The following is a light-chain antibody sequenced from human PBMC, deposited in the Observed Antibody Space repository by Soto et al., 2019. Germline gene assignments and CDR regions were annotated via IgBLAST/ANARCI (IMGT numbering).Light chain of an antibody. CDR2: DDS. V-gene: IGLV3-21*02. CDR3: QVWDVSSDHWV. J-gene: IGLJ3*02. CDR1: NVGGKS. Sequence: SYELTQPPSVSVAPGQTARITCGGNNVGGKSVHWYQQRPGQDPVLVVYDDSDRPSGIPERFSGSNSGNTATLTISRVEAGDEADYYCQVWDVSSDHWVFGGGTKLTVL.